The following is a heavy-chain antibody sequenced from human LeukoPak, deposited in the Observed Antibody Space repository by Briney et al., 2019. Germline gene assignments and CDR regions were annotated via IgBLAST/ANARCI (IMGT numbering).Heavy chain of an antibody. CDR2: IYPGDSET. Sequence: GESLKISCRVSGYAFASYWIGWVRQVPGKGLEWMGIIYPGDSETKSSPSLQGQVTFSADKSINTAYLQWSSLKASDTAMYYCARFEVNYEDNRSSYYFDYWGQGTLVTVSS. CDR3: ARFEVNYEDNRSSYYFDY. D-gene: IGHD3-3*01. J-gene: IGHJ4*02. V-gene: IGHV5-51*01. CDR1: GYAFASYW.